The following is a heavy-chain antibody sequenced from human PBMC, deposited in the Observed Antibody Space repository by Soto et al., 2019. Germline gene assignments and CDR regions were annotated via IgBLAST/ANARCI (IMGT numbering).Heavy chain of an antibody. CDR3: AKSYCSSTSCLDY. Sequence: QVQLVQSGAEVKQPGSSVKVSCKASGGTFSSYTISWVRQAPGQGLEWMGRIIPILGIANYAQKFQGRVTITADKSTSTAYMELSSLRSEDTAVYYCAKSYCSSTSCLDYWGQGTLVTVSS. CDR1: GGTFSSYT. CDR2: IIPILGIA. J-gene: IGHJ4*02. D-gene: IGHD2-2*01. V-gene: IGHV1-69*02.